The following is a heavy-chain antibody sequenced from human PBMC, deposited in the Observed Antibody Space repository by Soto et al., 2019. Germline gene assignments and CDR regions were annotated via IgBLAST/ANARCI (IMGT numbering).Heavy chain of an antibody. J-gene: IGHJ6*02. V-gene: IGHV3-21*01. CDR3: ARADYGDLVYYYYGMDV. CDR2: ISSSSSYI. CDR1: GFTFSSYS. Sequence: GGSLRLSCAASGFTFSSYSMNWVRQAPGKGLEWVSSISSSSSYIYYADSVRGRFTISRDNAKNSLYLQMNSLRAEDTAVYYCARADYGDLVYYYYGMDVWGQGTTVTVSS. D-gene: IGHD4-17*01.